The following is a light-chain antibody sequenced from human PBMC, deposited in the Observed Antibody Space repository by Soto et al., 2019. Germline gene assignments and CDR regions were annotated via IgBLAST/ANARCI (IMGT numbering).Light chain of an antibody. Sequence: AIRMTQSPSSLSASTGDRVTITCRASQGISSYLAWYQQKPGKAPKLLIYAASTLQSGVTSRFSGSGSGTDCTLTISCLQSEDFATYYCQQYYSYPYTFGQGTKLQIK. V-gene: IGKV1-8*01. CDR3: QQYYSYPYT. CDR2: AAS. J-gene: IGKJ2*01. CDR1: QGISSY.